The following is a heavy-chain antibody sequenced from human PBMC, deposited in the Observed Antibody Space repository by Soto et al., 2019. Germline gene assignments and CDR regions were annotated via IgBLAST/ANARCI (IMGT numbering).Heavy chain of an antibody. D-gene: IGHD3-22*01. V-gene: IGHV4-39*01. J-gene: IGHJ5*02. CDR2: IYYSGST. Sequence: SETLSLTCTVSGGSISSSSYYWGWIRQPPGKGLEWIGSIYYSGSTYYNPSLKSRVTISVDTSKNQFSLKLSSVTAADTAVYYCASGGIYYYDSSGYPTNWFDPWGQGTLVTVSS. CDR3: ASGGIYYYDSSGYPTNWFDP. CDR1: GGSISSSSYY.